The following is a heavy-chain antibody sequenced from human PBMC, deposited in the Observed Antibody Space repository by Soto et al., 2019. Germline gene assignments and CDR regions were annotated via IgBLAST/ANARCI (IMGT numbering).Heavy chain of an antibody. CDR2: INAGNGNT. Sequence: QVQLVQSGAEVKKPGASVKVSCKASGYTFTSYAMHWVRQAPGQRLEWMGWINAGNGNTKYSQKFQGRVTITRDTSASTVYMELSSLRSEDTAVYYCARVRGHCSGGSCYSYYYYYGMDVWGQGTTVTVSS. V-gene: IGHV1-3*01. CDR1: GYTFTSYA. D-gene: IGHD2-15*01. J-gene: IGHJ6*02. CDR3: ARVRGHCSGGSCYSYYYYYGMDV.